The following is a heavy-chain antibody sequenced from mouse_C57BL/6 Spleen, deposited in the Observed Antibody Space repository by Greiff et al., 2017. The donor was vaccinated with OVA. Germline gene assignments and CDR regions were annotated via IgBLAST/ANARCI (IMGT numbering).Heavy chain of an antibody. V-gene: IGHV1-26*01. CDR1: GYTFTDYY. CDR2: INPNNGGT. J-gene: IGHJ2*01. Sequence: EVQLQQSGPELVKPGASVKISCKASGYTFTDYYMNWVKQSHGKSLEWIGDINPNNGGTSYNQKFKGKATLTVDKSSSTAYMELRSLTSEDSAVYYCARSESNYYFDYWGQGTTLTVSS. CDR3: ARSESNYYFDY. D-gene: IGHD2-5*01.